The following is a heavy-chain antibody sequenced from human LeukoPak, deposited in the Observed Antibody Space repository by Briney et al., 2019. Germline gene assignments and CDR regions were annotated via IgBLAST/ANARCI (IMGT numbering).Heavy chain of an antibody. J-gene: IGHJ4*02. D-gene: IGHD1-26*01. CDR1: GYTFINYG. V-gene: IGHV1-18*01. CDR3: ARDLVDGVGAPGAH. Sequence: ASVKVSCKASGYTFINYGITWMRQAPGQGLEWMGWINTYNGNTNYAQKLQGRVTITTDTSTSTAYMELRSLRSDDTAVFYCARDLVDGVGAPGAHWGQGALVTVSS. CDR2: INTYNGNT.